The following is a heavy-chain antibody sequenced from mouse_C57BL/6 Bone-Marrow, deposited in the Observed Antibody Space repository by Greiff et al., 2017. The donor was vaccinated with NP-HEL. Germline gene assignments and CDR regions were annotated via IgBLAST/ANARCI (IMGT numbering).Heavy chain of an antibody. Sequence: DVQLVESGGDLVKPGGSLKLSCAASGFTFSSYGMSWVRQTPDKRLEWVATISSGGSYTYYLDSVKGRFTISRDNAKNTLYLQMSSLKSEDTAMYYCARVLYYYGSSWFAYWGQGTLVTVSA. D-gene: IGHD1-1*01. CDR2: ISSGGSYT. CDR1: GFTFSSYG. V-gene: IGHV5-6*01. J-gene: IGHJ3*01. CDR3: ARVLYYYGSSWFAY.